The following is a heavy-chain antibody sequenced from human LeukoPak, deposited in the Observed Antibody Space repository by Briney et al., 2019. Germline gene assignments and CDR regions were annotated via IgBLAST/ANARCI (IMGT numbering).Heavy chain of an antibody. CDR2: INHSGST. V-gene: IGHV4-34*01. Sequence: SETLSLTCAVYGGSFSGYYWSWIRQPPGKGLEWIGEINHSGSTNYNTSLKSRVTISVDTSKNQFSLKLSSVTAADTAVYYCARVNDYSNYALGYFDYWGQGTLVTVSS. CDR1: GGSFSGYY. CDR3: ARVNDYSNYALGYFDY. D-gene: IGHD4-11*01. J-gene: IGHJ4*02.